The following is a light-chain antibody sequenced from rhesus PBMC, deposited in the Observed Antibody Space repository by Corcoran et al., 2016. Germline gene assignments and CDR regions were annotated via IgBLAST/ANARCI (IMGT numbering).Light chain of an antibody. CDR3: QHTYGIPPT. J-gene: IGKJ1*01. CDR2: YAA. CDR1: QGISNN. Sequence: DIQMTQSPSSLSASVGDTVTITCRASQGISNNLAWYQKRPGKVPILLFYYAATLQRGVPSRFRGSGSGTDFTLTIRSLQPEDFATYYCQHTYGIPPTFGQGTKVEIK. V-gene: IGKV1S14*01.